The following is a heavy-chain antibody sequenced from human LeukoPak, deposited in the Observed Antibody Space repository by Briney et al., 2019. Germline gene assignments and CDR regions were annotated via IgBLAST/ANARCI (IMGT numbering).Heavy chain of an antibody. D-gene: IGHD6-13*01. V-gene: IGHV4-4*02. J-gene: IGHJ5*02. CDR3: ARDGARIAAHRARNWYGFDP. CDR2: LYYSGST. CDR1: GASISSSNW. Sequence: SGTLSLTCAVYGASISSSNWGSWVRQPPGKGLEWIGALYYSGSTNYNPSLKSRVTISVDKSKNQFSLKLSSVTAADTAVYYCARDGARIAAHRARNWYGFDPWGQGTLVTVSS.